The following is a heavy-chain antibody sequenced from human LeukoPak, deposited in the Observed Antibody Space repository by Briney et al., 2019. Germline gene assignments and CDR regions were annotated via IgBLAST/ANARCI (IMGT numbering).Heavy chain of an antibody. CDR1: GFTFSSYS. J-gene: IGHJ5*02. Sequence: GALRLSCAASGFTFSSYSMNWVRQAPGKGLEWVSSISSSSSYIYYADSVKGRFTISRDNAKNSLYLQMNSLRAEDTAVYYCARSLTGTTPSPWGQGTLVTVSS. D-gene: IGHD1-20*01. CDR3: ARSLTGTTPSP. V-gene: IGHV3-21*04. CDR2: ISSSSSYI.